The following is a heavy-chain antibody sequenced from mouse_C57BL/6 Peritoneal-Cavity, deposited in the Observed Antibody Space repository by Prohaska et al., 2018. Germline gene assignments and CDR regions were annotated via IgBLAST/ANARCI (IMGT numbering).Heavy chain of an antibody. D-gene: IGHD2-2*01. Sequence: FTGYWIEWVKQRPGDGLEWIGEMLPGSGSDNYNGKFKGKARFTADTSSNTAYMQLSSLTTEDSAIYYWAGGYPAWFAYWGQGTLVTVSA. V-gene: IGHV1-9*01. CDR3: AGGYPAWFAY. J-gene: IGHJ3*01. CDR2: MLPGSGSD. CDR1: FTGYW.